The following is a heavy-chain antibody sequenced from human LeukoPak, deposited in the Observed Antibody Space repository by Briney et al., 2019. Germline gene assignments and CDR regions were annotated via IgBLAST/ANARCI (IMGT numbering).Heavy chain of an antibody. CDR1: GYTFTSYG. Sequence: ASVKVSCKASGYTFTSYGISWVRQAPGQGLEWMGWISAYNGNTNYAQKLQGRVTMTTDTSTGTAYMELRSLRSDDTAVYYCARDRYCSGGSCYSFTSNGWFDPWGQGTLVTVSS. D-gene: IGHD2-15*01. CDR3: ARDRYCSGGSCYSFTSNGWFDP. CDR2: ISAYNGNT. J-gene: IGHJ5*02. V-gene: IGHV1-18*01.